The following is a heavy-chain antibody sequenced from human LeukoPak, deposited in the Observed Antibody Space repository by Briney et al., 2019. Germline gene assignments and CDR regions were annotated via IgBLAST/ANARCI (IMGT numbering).Heavy chain of an antibody. CDR3: ARGGHFEY. D-gene: IGHD6-25*01. CDR1: GDSVSSDTSA. J-gene: IGHJ4*02. V-gene: IGHV6-1*01. CDR2: TYYRSRWYY. Sequence: SETFSLTCAISGDSVSSDTSAWNWFRQSPSRGLEWLGRTYYRSRWYYDYAVSVKSRIAIKPDTSKNQFSLQLNSVTPEDTAVYYCARGGHFEYWGQGTLVTVSS.